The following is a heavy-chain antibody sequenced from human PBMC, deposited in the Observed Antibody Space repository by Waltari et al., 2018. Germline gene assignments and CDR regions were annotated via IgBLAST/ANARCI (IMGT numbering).Heavy chain of an antibody. Sequence: QVQLQQWGAGLLKPSETLSLTCAVYGGSFSGYYWSWIRQPPGKGLEWIGYIYYSGSTNYNPALKSRVTISVDTSKNQFSLKLSSVTAADTAVYYCARGVDTFDYWGQGTLVTVSS. CDR3: ARGVDTFDY. CDR1: GGSFSGYY. V-gene: IGHV4-34*11. J-gene: IGHJ4*02. D-gene: IGHD5-18*01. CDR2: IYYSGST.